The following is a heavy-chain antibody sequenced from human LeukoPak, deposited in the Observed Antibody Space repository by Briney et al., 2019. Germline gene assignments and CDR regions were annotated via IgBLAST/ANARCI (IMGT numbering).Heavy chain of an antibody. CDR1: GYTFTSYY. Sequence: ASVKVSCKASGYTFTSYYMHWVRQAPGQGLEWMGIINPSGGSTNYAQKLQGRVTMTTDTSTSTAYMELRSLRSDDTAVYYCAREGGAISPDAFDIWGQGTMVTVSS. CDR3: AREGGAISPDAFDI. V-gene: IGHV1-46*01. CDR2: INPSGGST. D-gene: IGHD3-10*01. J-gene: IGHJ3*02.